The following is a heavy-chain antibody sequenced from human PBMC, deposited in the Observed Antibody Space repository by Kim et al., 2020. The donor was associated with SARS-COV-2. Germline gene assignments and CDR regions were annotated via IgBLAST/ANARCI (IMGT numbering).Heavy chain of an antibody. J-gene: IGHJ4*02. V-gene: IGHV4-39*01. D-gene: IGHD6-19*01. CDR3: ASPDSYSSGWYLFDY. Sequence: PSRRSRVTISVDTSKNQFSLKLSSVTAADTAVYYCASPDSYSSGWYLFDYWGQGTLVTVSS.